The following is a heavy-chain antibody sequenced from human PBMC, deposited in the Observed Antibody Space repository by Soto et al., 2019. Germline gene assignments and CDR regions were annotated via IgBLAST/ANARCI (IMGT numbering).Heavy chain of an antibody. J-gene: IGHJ5*02. Sequence: PSETLCRTGSVSCGSIISFTYYWGWIRQPPGKGLEWIVTVYYNENTYYNPSLKSRVTITVDTAKNQFSLNLRSVTAADTAMYFCARRERYYGSPGWFDPWGPGTLVTAPQ. CDR3: ARRERYYGSPGWFDP. D-gene: IGHD3-10*01. CDR2: VYYNENT. V-gene: IGHV4-39*01. CDR1: CGSIISFTYY.